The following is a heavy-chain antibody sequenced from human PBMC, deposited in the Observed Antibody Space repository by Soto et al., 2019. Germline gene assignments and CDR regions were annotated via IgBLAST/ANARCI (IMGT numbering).Heavy chain of an antibody. CDR2: IIPILGIA. CDR1: GGTFSSYT. J-gene: IGHJ4*02. CDR3: ARTARSVTTVSLYD. V-gene: IGHV1-69*02. D-gene: IGHD4-17*01. Sequence: QVQLVQSGAEVKKPGSSVKVSCKASGGTFSSYTISWVRQAPGQGLEWMGRIIPILGIANYAQKFQGRVTITADKTTSTAYMELSRLRSEDTAVYYCARTARSVTTVSLYDWGQGTLVTVSS.